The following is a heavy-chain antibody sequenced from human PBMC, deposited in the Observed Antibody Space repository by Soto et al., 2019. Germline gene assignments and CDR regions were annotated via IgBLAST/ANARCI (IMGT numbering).Heavy chain of an antibody. J-gene: IGHJ4*02. CDR1: GDTFSFYT. CDR3: ATSYGSGSRAFDY. D-gene: IGHD3-10*01. Sequence: QVQLVQSGAEVKKPGSSVKVSCKASGDTFSFYTINWVRQAPGQGLQWVGRTIPVLGLSNHEQKFQDRVTITADKTTATAYMILSSLRSDDTAVYYCATSYGSGSRAFDYWGQGTLVTVSS. V-gene: IGHV1-69*02. CDR2: TIPVLGLS.